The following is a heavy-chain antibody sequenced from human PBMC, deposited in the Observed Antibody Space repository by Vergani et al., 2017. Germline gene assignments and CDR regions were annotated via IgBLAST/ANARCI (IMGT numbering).Heavy chain of an antibody. D-gene: IGHD6-19*01. V-gene: IGHV4-59*01. CDR3: ARGWVSGWYGELGY. CDR2: IYYTGST. CDR1: GGSISSYY. Sequence: QVKLQESGPGLVKPSETLSLNCTVSGGSISSYYWTWIRQPPGKGLEWIGNIYYTGSTNYNPSLQSRVTMSVDKSNNQFSLRLSSVTAADTAVYYCARGWVSGWYGELGYLCQGTLVPVSS. J-gene: IGHJ4*02.